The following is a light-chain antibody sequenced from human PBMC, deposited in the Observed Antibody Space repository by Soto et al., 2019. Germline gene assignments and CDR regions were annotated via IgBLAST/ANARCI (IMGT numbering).Light chain of an antibody. J-gene: IGLJ1*01. CDR1: SSDVGGYNY. CDR3: SSHTSYSTRV. Sequence: QSVLTQPASVSGSPGQSIAISCTGTSSDVGGYNYVSWYQQHPGKAPKLIIHEVSNRPSGVSDRFSGSKSGNTASLTISGLQADDEADYYCSSHTSYSTRVFGTGTKLTVL. V-gene: IGLV2-14*01. CDR2: EVS.